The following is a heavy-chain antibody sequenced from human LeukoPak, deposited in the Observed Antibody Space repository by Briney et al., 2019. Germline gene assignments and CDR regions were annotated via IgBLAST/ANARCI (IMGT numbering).Heavy chain of an antibody. Sequence: SQTLSLTCTVSGGSITSDYWSWIRQPPGKGLEWIAYIRYSGTTNYNPSLKSRVTISLDTSKNQFSLKLTSVTAADTAVYYCARGAGWYGNWGQGTLVTVSS. CDR2: IRYSGTT. CDR1: GGSITSDY. J-gene: IGHJ4*02. CDR3: ARGAGWYGN. V-gene: IGHV4-59*01. D-gene: IGHD6-19*01.